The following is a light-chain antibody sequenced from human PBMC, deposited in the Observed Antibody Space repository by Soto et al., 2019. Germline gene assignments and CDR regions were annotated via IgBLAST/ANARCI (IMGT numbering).Light chain of an antibody. J-gene: IGKJ4*01. CDR3: QQYKNWPPLT. Sequence: EILMTQSPATLPVSPGERATLSCRASQSVSSNLAWYQQKPGRAPRLLIYGASTRATGIPARFSGSGSGTEFTLTISSLQSEDFAVYYCQQYKNWPPLTFGGGTKVEIK. CDR1: QSVSSN. CDR2: GAS. V-gene: IGKV3-15*01.